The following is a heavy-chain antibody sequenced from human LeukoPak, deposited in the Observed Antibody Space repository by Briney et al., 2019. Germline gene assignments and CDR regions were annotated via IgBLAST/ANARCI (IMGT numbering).Heavy chain of an antibody. J-gene: IGHJ4*02. V-gene: IGHV4-61*01. CDR1: GYSISSCYY. Sequence: SETLSLTCTVSGYSISSCYYWSWIRQPPGEGLEGIGNIYYSGSTNYNPSLKRRVTISVDTSKNQFSLELSSVTAAATAVYYCARGGVDQLRNCGQGTLVTVSS. CDR3: ARGGVDQLRN. D-gene: IGHD2-8*01. CDR2: IYYSGST.